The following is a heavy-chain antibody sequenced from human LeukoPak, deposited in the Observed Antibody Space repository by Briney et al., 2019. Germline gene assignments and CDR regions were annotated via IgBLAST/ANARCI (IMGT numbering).Heavy chain of an antibody. Sequence: SETLSPTCTVSGGSISSSSYYWGWIRQPPGKGLEWIGSIYYSGSTYYNPSLKSRVTISVDTSKNQFSLKLSSVTAADTAVYYCAREGEYYDILTGYMGGGYWGQGTLVTVSS. V-gene: IGHV4-39*01. CDR1: GGSISSSSYY. D-gene: IGHD3-9*01. CDR2: IYYSGST. J-gene: IGHJ4*02. CDR3: AREGEYYDILTGYMGGGY.